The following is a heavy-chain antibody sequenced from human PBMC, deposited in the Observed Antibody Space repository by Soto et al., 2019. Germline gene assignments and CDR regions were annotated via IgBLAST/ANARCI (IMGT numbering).Heavy chain of an antibody. Sequence: QVQLVQSGAEVKKPGASVKVSCKASGYTFTSYGVSWVRHAPGQGLEWMGWISGYNGNTNYAQKLQGRFTMTTDTSTSTAYLELRSLRSDDTAVYYFARAGKYYYGSGSPYYYGMDVWGQGITVTVSS. CDR2: ISGYNGNT. D-gene: IGHD3-10*01. CDR1: GYTFTSYG. CDR3: ARAGKYYYGSGSPYYYGMDV. J-gene: IGHJ6*02. V-gene: IGHV1-18*04.